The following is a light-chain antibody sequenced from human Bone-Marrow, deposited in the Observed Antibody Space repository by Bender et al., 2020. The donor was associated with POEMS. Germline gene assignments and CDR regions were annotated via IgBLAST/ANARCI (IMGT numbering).Light chain of an antibody. J-gene: IGLJ2*01. V-gene: IGLV1-51*01. CDR3: GTWDSSLTEGI. Sequence: QSVLTQPPSVSAAPGQKVTLSCSESSSKIGNDYVSWYQQLPGASPKLLIYDSNKRPSGIPDRFSGSKSGTSATLGITGLQTGDEADYYCGTWDSSLTEGIFGGGTKLTVL. CDR1: SSKIGNDY. CDR2: DSN.